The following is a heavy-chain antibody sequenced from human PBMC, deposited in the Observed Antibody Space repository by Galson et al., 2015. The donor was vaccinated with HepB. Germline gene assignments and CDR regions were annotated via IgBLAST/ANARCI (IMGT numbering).Heavy chain of an antibody. D-gene: IGHD3-22*01. CDR2: ISADDGRNK. V-gene: IGHV3-30*04. J-gene: IGHJ4*02. Sequence: SLRLSCAASGLIFSNSVMNWVRQAPGKGLEWVALISADDGRNKNYADSVKGRFTISRDNSKNTLFPEMNSLRAEDTAFYYCAREGFSSGHAGIFDCWGQGTLVTVSS. CDR3: AREGFSSGHAGIFDC. CDR1: GLIFSNSV.